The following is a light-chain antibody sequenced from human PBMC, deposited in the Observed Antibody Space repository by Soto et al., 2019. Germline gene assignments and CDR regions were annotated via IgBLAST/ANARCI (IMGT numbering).Light chain of an antibody. CDR3: QQRSNWTLT. CDR1: QSVSRY. V-gene: IGKV3-11*01. J-gene: IGKJ4*01. Sequence: DIVLTQSPATLSLSPGGRATLSCRASQSVSRYLAWYQQKPGQAPRLLIYDASNRATGIPARFSVIGSGTDFTLTISSLENEDFAVYYCQQRSNWTLTFGGGTKVDIK. CDR2: DAS.